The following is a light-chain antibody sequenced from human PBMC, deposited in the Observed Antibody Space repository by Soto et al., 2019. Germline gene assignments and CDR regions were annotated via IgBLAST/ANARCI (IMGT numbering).Light chain of an antibody. CDR2: EVS. V-gene: IGLV2-14*01. Sequence: QSVLTQPASVSGSPGQSITISCTGTSSDVGGYNYVSWYQHHPGKAPKLMIYEVSNRPSGVSNRFSGSKSGNTASLTISGLQAEDEADYYCSSYTTRSTLVFGTGTKVTVL. J-gene: IGLJ1*01. CDR1: SSDVGGYNY. CDR3: SSYTTRSTLV.